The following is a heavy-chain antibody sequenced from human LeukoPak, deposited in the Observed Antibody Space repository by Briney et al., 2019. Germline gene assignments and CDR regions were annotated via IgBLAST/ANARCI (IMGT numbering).Heavy chain of an antibody. Sequence: RGGSLRLSCAASVLAFNTYAMHWVRQAPGQGLEWVALIWHDGSHKFYSNSVRGQFTISRDNSKNTVSLQMNNLRPEDTAVYYCTREIFGSGSYPVFWGQGTLVTVSS. J-gene: IGHJ4*02. CDR3: TREIFGSGSYPVF. CDR1: VLAFNTYA. D-gene: IGHD3-10*01. CDR2: IWHDGSHK. V-gene: IGHV3-33*01.